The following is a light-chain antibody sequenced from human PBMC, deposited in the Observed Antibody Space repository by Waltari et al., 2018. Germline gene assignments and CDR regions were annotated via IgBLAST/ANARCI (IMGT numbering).Light chain of an antibody. CDR2: YDD. V-gene: IGLV1-36*01. CDR3: AAWDATLNQWV. J-gene: IGLJ3*02. Sequence: QSVLTQPPSVSEAPRQRVTISCSGRSSTIRHHGVTWYQQLPGKPPKLLLYYDDLVPSGVSARFSGSKSGTSASLAISGLQSADEADYYCAAWDATLNQWVFGGGTKLTVL. CDR1: SSTIRHHG.